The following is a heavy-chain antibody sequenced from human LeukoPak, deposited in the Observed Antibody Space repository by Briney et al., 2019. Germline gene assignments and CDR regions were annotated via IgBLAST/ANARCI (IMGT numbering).Heavy chain of an antibody. Sequence: GSSVKVSCKASGGTFSSYAISWVRQAPGQGLEWMGGIIPIFGTANYAQKFQGRVTITADESTSTAYMELSSLRSDDTAVYYCAGDRPTMITFGGVIIAAYWGQGTLVSVSS. CDR3: AGDRPTMITFGGVIIAAY. V-gene: IGHV1-69*01. CDR2: IIPIFGTA. CDR1: GGTFSSYA. J-gene: IGHJ4*02. D-gene: IGHD3-16*02.